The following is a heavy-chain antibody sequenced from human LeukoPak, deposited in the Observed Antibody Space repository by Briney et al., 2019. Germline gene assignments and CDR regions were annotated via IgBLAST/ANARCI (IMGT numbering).Heavy chain of an antibody. J-gene: IGHJ6*02. Sequence: GESLKISFKGSGYSFTSYWIGWVRQMPGKGLEWMGIIYPGDSDTRYSPSFQGQVTISADKSISTAYLQWSSLKASDTAMYYCARLRAQMDTAMVKSYYYYGMDVWGQGTTVTVSS. V-gene: IGHV5-51*01. CDR1: GYSFTSYW. CDR2: IYPGDSDT. CDR3: ARLRAQMDTAMVKSYYYYGMDV. D-gene: IGHD5-18*01.